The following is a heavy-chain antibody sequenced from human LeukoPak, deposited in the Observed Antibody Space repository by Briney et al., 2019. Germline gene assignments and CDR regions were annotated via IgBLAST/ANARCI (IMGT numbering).Heavy chain of an antibody. CDR1: GFTFDDYA. CDR3: AKDMRGFDY. J-gene: IGHJ4*02. Sequence: GRSLRLSCAASGFTFDDYAMHWVRQAPRKGLEWVSGISWNSGSIGYADSVKGRFTISRDNAKNSLYLQMNSLRAEDTALYYCAKDMRGFDYWGQGTLVTVSS. CDR2: ISWNSGSI. V-gene: IGHV3-9*01.